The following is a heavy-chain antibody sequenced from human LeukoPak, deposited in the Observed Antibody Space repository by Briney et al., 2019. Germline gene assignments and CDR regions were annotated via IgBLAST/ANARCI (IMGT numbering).Heavy chain of an antibody. J-gene: IGHJ4*02. CDR1: GFTFSSYA. CDR3: ASQRTALTYYYGLRQDY. Sequence: GGSLRLSCAASGFTFSSYAMSWVRQAPGKGLEWVSFISSSGNYIYYADSVKGRFTISRDNAKNSLYLQMSSLRAEDTAVYYCASQRTALTYYYGLRQDYWGQGTLVTVSS. CDR2: ISSSGNYI. V-gene: IGHV3-21*06. D-gene: IGHD3-10*01.